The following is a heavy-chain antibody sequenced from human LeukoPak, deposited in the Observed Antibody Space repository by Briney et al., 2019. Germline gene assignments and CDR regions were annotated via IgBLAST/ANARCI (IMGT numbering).Heavy chain of an antibody. CDR2: IHYSGST. Sequence: PSETLSLTCIVSDDSISSRHYYRGWIRQPPGKGLEWIGSIHYSGSTYYNPSLKSRVTISGDTSKNQFSLKLTSVTAADAAVHYCARHLSYGSGDYQNYFDYWGQGILVTVSS. V-gene: IGHV4-39*01. J-gene: IGHJ4*02. D-gene: IGHD3-10*01. CDR3: ARHLSYGSGDYQNYFDY. CDR1: DDSISSRHYY.